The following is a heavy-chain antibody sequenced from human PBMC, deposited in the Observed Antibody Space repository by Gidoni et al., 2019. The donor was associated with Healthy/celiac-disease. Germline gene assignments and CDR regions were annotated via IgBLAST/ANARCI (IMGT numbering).Heavy chain of an antibody. Sequence: EVQLVESGGGFVKTGGSLRLSCAASGFTFSSYSRNWVRQAPGTGLEWVSYISSSSSTIYYADSVKGRFTISRDKAKNSLSLQMNSLRAEETAVYYCARDRLGWGSYPVEPWGYWGQGTLVTVSS. CDR3: ARDRLGWGSYPVEPWGY. D-gene: IGHD3-16*02. J-gene: IGHJ4*02. V-gene: IGHV3-48*01. CDR2: ISSSSSTI. CDR1: GFTFSSYS.